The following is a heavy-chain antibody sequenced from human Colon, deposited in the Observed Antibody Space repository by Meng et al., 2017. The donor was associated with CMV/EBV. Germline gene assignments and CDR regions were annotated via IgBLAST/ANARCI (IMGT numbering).Heavy chain of an antibody. CDR1: GFSFSNSG. V-gene: IGHV3-23*01. Sequence: SCASSGFSFSNSGMSWVRQAPGWGLEWVSSIRNNGDSTYYADSLKGRLIVSRDNSKNTLYLQVNGLRAEDTAVYYCATLKWLNYYFEYWGQGTLVTVSS. D-gene: IGHD5-24*01. CDR2: IRNNGDST. CDR3: ATLKWLNYYFEY. J-gene: IGHJ4*02.